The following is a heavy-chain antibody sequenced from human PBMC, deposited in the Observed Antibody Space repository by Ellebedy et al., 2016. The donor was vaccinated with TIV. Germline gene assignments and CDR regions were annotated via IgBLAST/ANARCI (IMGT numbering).Heavy chain of an antibody. D-gene: IGHD3-3*01. V-gene: IGHV3-30*18. J-gene: IGHJ4*02. CDR1: GFTFSDSG. CDR2: ISSDGINT. Sequence: GESLKISXVASGFTFSDSGMHWVRQAPGRGLEWVAVISSDGINTYYADSVKGRFTISRDNTRNTLELHSSGLRDDDTALYYCAKGLLDFWSGYVDHWGRGTLVTVSS. CDR3: AKGLLDFWSGYVDH.